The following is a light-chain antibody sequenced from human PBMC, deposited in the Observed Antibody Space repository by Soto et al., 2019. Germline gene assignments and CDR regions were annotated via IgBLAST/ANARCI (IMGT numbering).Light chain of an antibody. CDR1: QTLSNY. Sequence: DIQMTQSPSSLSASLGDRVTFTCRASQTLSNYLNWYQQKPGKAPKLLIYAASSLQSGVPSRFSGSGSGTDFTLTISSLQPEDFATYYCQQTYSTPQTFGQGTKVEI. V-gene: IGKV1-39*01. CDR3: QQTYSTPQT. CDR2: AAS. J-gene: IGKJ1*01.